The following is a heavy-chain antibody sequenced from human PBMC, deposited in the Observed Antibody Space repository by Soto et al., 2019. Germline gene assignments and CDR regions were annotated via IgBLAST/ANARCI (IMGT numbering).Heavy chain of an antibody. V-gene: IGHV4-31*03. CDR1: GGSISSNDFY. Sequence: PSETLSLTCIVSGGSISSNDFYWSWIRQHPGKGLEWIGYIYHSGSTYYNPSLKSRVTMSVDTSKNQFSLKLSSVTAADTAVYYCARTRTPIVVVPAAMRRFWFDPWGQGTLVTVSS. J-gene: IGHJ5*02. D-gene: IGHD2-2*01. CDR3: ARTRTPIVVVPAAMRRFWFDP. CDR2: IYHSGST.